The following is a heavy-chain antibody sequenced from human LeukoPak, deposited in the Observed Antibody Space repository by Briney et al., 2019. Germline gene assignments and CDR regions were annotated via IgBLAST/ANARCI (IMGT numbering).Heavy chain of an antibody. D-gene: IGHD3-10*01. Sequence: ASVKVSCKASGYTFTSYGISWVRQAPGQGLEWMGWISAYNGNTNYAQKLQGRVTMTTDTSTSTAYMELRSLRSDDTAVYYCARVAPRMVRGGDFDYWGQGTLVTVSS. CDR2: ISAYNGNT. CDR3: ARVAPRMVRGGDFDY. J-gene: IGHJ4*02. CDR1: GYTFTSYG. V-gene: IGHV1-18*01.